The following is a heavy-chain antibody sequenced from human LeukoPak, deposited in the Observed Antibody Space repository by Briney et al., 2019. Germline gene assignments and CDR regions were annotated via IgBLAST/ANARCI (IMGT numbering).Heavy chain of an antibody. CDR1: GGSFSGYY. J-gene: IGHJ4*02. CDR2: INHSGST. V-gene: IGHV4-34*01. Sequence: PSETLSLTCAVYGGSFSGYYWSWIRQPPGKGLEWIGEINHSGSTNYNPSLKSRVTISVDTSKNQFSLKLSSVTDADTAVYYCARGRDYWGQGTLVTVSS. CDR3: ARGRDY.